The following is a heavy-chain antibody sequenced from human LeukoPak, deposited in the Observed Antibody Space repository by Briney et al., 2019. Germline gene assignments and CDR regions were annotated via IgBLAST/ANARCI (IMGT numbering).Heavy chain of an antibody. CDR2: ISGSGGST. J-gene: IGHJ4*02. CDR3: ARGNWNKLEVFDY. Sequence: SRGSLRLSCAASGFTFTNYVMTWVRQAPGKGLEWVSAISGSGGSTYYADSVKGRFTVSRDNSKNTVYLQMNSLRAEDTAVYYCARGNWNKLEVFDYWGQGTLVTVSS. CDR1: GFTFTNYV. V-gene: IGHV3-23*01. D-gene: IGHD1/OR15-1a*01.